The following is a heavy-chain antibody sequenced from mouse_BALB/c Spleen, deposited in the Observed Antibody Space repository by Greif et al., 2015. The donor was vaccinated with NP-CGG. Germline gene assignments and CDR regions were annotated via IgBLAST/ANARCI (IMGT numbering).Heavy chain of an antibody. Sequence: EVQVVESGGGLVKPGGSLKLSCAASGFTFSSYAMSWVRQSPEKRLEWVAEISSGGSYTYYPDTVTGRFTISRDNAKNTLYLEMSSLRSEDTAMYYCARAGGKDYAMDYWGQGTSVTVSS. CDR3: ARAGGKDYAMDY. CDR1: GFTFSSYA. CDR2: ISSGGSYT. V-gene: IGHV5-9-4*01. J-gene: IGHJ4*01.